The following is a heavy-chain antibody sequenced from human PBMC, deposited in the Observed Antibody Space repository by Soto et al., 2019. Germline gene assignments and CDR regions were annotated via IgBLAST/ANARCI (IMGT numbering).Heavy chain of an antibody. V-gene: IGHV3-9*01. CDR3: AKDSGYDYLDY. CDR1: GFTFDDYA. J-gene: IGHJ4*02. Sequence: GGSLRLSCAASGFTFDDYAMHWVRQAPGKGLEWVSGISWNSGSIGYADSVKGRFTISRDNAKNSLYLQMNSLRAGDTALYYCAKDSGYDYLDYWGQGT. CDR2: ISWNSGSI. D-gene: IGHD5-12*01.